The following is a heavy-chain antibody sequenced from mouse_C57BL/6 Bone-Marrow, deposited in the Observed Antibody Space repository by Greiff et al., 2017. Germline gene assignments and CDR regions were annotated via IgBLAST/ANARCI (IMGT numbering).Heavy chain of an antibody. Sequence: DVQLQESGGGLVKPGGSLKLSCAASGFTFSDYGMHWVRQAPEKGLEWVAYISSGSSTIYYADTVKGRFTISRDNAKNTLFLQMTSLRSEDTAMYYCASSYYGMDYWGQGTSVTVSS. CDR1: GFTFSDYG. V-gene: IGHV5-17*01. CDR3: ASSYYGMDY. J-gene: IGHJ4*01. CDR2: ISSGSSTI.